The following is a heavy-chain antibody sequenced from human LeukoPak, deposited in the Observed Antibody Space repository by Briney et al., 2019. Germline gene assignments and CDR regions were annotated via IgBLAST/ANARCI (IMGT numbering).Heavy chain of an antibody. J-gene: IGHJ4*02. D-gene: IGHD5-18*01. V-gene: IGHV4-30-2*01. CDR1: GDSISSGGYY. Sequence: SSETLSLTCTVSGDSISSGGYYWSWIRQPPGKGLEWIGYIYHSGSTYYNPSLKSRVTISVDRSKNQFSLKLSPVTAEDTAVYYCARDKDTAMDHFDYWGQGTLVTVSS. CDR2: IYHSGST. CDR3: ARDKDTAMDHFDY.